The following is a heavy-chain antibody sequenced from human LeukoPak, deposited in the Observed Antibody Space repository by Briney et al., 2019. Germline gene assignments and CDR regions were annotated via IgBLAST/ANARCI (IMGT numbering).Heavy chain of an antibody. D-gene: IGHD3-22*01. Sequence: GGSLRLSCAASGFTFSSYWMSWVRQAPGKGLEWVANIKQDGSEKYYVDSEKGRFTISGDNAKNSLYLQMNSLRAEDTAVYYCAREREYYYDSSGYGPAVYWGQGTLVTVSS. V-gene: IGHV3-7*01. J-gene: IGHJ4*02. CDR1: GFTFSSYW. CDR2: IKQDGSEK. CDR3: AREREYYYDSSGYGPAVY.